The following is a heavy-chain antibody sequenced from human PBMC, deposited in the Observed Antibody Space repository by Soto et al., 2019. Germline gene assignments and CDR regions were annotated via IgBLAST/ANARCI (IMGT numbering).Heavy chain of an antibody. CDR3: ARDIQPYNCFDT. Sequence: SVKVSCKASGGTFSSYAISWVRQAPGQGLEWMGGIIPIFGTANYAQKFQGRVTITADESTSTAYMELSSLRSEETAVYYCARDIQPYNCFDTWGQGTLVTVSS. CDR1: GGTFSSYA. CDR2: IIPIFGTA. J-gene: IGHJ5*02. V-gene: IGHV1-69*13.